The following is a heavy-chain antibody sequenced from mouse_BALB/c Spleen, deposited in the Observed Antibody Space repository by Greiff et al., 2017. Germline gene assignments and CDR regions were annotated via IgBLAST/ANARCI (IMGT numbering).Heavy chain of an antibody. CDR3: ARDEGYGFAY. V-gene: IGHV5-4*02. CDR2: ISDGGSYT. Sequence: EVKLMESGGGLVKPGGSLKLSCAASGFTFSDYYMYWVRQTPEKRLEWVATISDGGSYTYYPDSVKGRFTISRDNAKNNLYLQMSSLKSEDTAMYYCARDEGYGFAYWGQGTLVTVSA. D-gene: IGHD2-3*01. J-gene: IGHJ3*01. CDR1: GFTFSDYY.